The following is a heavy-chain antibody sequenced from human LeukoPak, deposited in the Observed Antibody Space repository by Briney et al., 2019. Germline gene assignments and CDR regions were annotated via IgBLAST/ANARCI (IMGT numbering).Heavy chain of an antibody. CDR2: ISSSSSYI. Sequence: GGSLRLSCAASGFTFSSYSMNWVRQAPGKGLEWVSSISSSSSYIYYADSVKGRFSISRDNSKNTLYLQMDSLRGEDTAVYYCAKDFRIGYSAHFDYWGQGALVTVSS. CDR1: GFTFSSYS. J-gene: IGHJ4*02. CDR3: AKDFRIGYSAHFDY. V-gene: IGHV3-21*04. D-gene: IGHD2-21*01.